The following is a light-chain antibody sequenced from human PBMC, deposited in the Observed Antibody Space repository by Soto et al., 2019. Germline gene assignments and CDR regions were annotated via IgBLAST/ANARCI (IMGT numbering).Light chain of an antibody. CDR3: HQYGSSPRT. V-gene: IGKV3-20*01. CDR1: QSVSSDS. Sequence: EIGLTQSPGTLSLSPGERGTLSCRASQSVSSDSLAWYQQKPGQAPRLLIYGASSRATGIPDRFSGSGSGTDFTLTISRLEPEDFAMYYCHQYGSSPRTFGQGTKVEVK. CDR2: GAS. J-gene: IGKJ1*01.